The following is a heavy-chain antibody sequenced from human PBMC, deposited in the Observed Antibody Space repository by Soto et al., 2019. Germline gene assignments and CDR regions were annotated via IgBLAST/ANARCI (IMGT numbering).Heavy chain of an antibody. V-gene: IGHV5-10-1*01. CDR1: GYSFISYW. CDR2: IDPSDSYT. D-gene: IGHD5-12*01. Sequence: PGESLKISCKGSGYSFISYWIGWVRQMPGKGLEWMGRIDPSDSYTNYSPSFQGHVTISADKSISTAYLQWSSLKASDTAMYYCARRPSMATITAHDYYYYGMDVWGQGTTVTVSS. J-gene: IGHJ6*02. CDR3: ARRPSMATITAHDYYYYGMDV.